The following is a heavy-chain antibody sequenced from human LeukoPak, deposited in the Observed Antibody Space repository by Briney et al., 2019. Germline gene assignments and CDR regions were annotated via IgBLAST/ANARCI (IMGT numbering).Heavy chain of an antibody. CDR2: ISSGGSTI. J-gene: IGHJ4*02. CDR1: GFTFSSYA. D-gene: IGHD6-13*01. CDR3: AREFPGIAAAGIDY. Sequence: GGSLRLSCAASGFTFSSYAMSWVRQAPGKGLEWVSYISSGGSTIYYADSVKGRFTISRDNAKNSLFLQMNSLRAEDTAVYYCAREFPGIAAAGIDYWGQGTLVTVSS. V-gene: IGHV3-48*04.